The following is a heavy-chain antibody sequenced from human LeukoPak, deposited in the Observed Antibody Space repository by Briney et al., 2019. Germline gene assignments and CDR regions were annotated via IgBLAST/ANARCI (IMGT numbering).Heavy chain of an antibody. D-gene: IGHD1-26*01. CDR1: GFTFSSYA. Sequence: GGSLRLSCVASGFTFSSYAMHWVRQVPGKGLEYVSAISNNGGSTYYANSVKGRFTISRDNSKNTLSLQMGSLRAEDKAVYYCARGDSGSHLDYWGQGSLVTVSS. V-gene: IGHV3-64*01. CDR3: ARGDSGSHLDY. CDR2: ISNNGGST. J-gene: IGHJ4*02.